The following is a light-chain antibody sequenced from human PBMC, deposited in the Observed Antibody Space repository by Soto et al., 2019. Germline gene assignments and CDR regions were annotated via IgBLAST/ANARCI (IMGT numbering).Light chain of an antibody. CDR3: QQYNNFWT. J-gene: IGKJ1*01. CDR2: GAS. CDR1: QSVSSN. V-gene: IGKV3-15*01. Sequence: EIVMTQSPATLSVSPGETATLSCRASQSVSSNLAWYQQKPGQAPRLLIYGASTRAPDIPARFSGSGSGTEFPRTISRLQSEDFAVYYCQQYNNFWTFGQGTKVEIK.